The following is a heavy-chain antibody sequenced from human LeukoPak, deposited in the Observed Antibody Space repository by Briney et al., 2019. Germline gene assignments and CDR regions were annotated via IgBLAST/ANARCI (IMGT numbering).Heavy chain of an antibody. CDR1: GYTFTSYD. CDR2: ISSYNGNT. D-gene: IGHD3-22*01. CDR3: ARRQCTSSSCYSFDY. J-gene: IGHJ4*02. Sequence: ASVKVSCKASGYTFTSYDIDWVRQAPGQGLERMGWISSYNGNTNYAEKFQGRLTMTTDTSTSTAYMELRSLRSDDTAVYYCARRQCTSSSCYSFDYWGQGTLVTVSS. V-gene: IGHV1-18*01.